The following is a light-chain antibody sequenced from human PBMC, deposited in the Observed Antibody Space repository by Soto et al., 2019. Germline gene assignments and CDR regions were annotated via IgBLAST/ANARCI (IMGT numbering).Light chain of an antibody. CDR2: GAS. CDR1: QSIGKH. Sequence: IQLPQSPSFLSASVGDRVTITCRASQSIGKHLNWYQQKPGKAPKFLIYGASTLQSGVPSRFTGSGSGTDFTLTISSLQPEDFATYFCQQSYSTAITFGQGTRLEIK. CDR3: QQSYSTAIT. J-gene: IGKJ5*01. V-gene: IGKV1-39*01.